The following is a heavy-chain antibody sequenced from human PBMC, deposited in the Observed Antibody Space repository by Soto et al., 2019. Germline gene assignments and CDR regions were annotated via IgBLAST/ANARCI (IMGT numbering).Heavy chain of an antibody. CDR2: ISGSGESI. D-gene: IGHD6-13*01. V-gene: IGHV3-23*01. CDR3: ARDRHGSDWYTYYFYTLAV. J-gene: IGHJ6*02. CDR1: GFIFSDYA. Sequence: EVHLLESGGGLVQPGESLRLSCAASGFIFSDYAMTWVRQAPGKGLEWVSGISGSGESIYYADSVEGRFTISRDNSKNTLYLQMNSLRGEDTAVYYCARDRHGSDWYTYYFYTLAVWGRGTTVTVSS.